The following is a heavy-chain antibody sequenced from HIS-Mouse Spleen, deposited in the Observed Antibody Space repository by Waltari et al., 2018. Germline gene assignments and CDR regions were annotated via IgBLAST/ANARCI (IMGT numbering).Heavy chain of an antibody. CDR1: GYTFTSYD. V-gene: IGHV1-8*01. D-gene: IGHD1-26*01. J-gene: IGHJ4*02. CDR3: ARPSGMYSGSYVRFGY. Sequence: QVQLVQSGAEVKKPGASVKVSCKASGYTFTSYDINWVRQATGQGLEWMGWRKPNSGNTGYAQQFQGRVTMTRNTSISTAYMELSSLRSEDTAVYYRARPSGMYSGSYVRFGYWGQGTLVTVSS. CDR2: RKPNSGNT.